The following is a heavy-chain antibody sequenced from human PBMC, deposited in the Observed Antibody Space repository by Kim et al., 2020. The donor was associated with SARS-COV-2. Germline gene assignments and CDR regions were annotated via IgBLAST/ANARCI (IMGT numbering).Heavy chain of an antibody. CDR1: GFSFNTYN. D-gene: IGHD3-3*01. CDR2: INVGASSM. Sequence: GGSLRLSCAASGFSFNTYNMNWVRQAPGKGLEWVSYINVGASSMYYADSVKGRFTVSRDDAKTSLYLHMNSLTDEDTAVYYCAREDSHYDFWSGPQWYYNYGMDVWGQGTTVTVSS. J-gene: IGHJ6*02. V-gene: IGHV3-48*02. CDR3: AREDSHYDFWSGPQWYYNYGMDV.